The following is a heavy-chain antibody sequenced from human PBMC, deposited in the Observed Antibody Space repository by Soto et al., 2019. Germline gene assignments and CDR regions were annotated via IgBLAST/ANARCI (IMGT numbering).Heavy chain of an antibody. CDR2: IYYSGST. V-gene: IGHV4-61*01. J-gene: IGHJ5*02. CDR3: ARDTRSFGVWFDP. Sequence: SETLSLTCTVSGGSVSSGSDYWSWIRQPPGKGLEWIGDIYYSGSTNYNPSLKSRVTISVDTSKNQFSLKLSSVTAADTAVYYWARDTRSFGVWFDPWGQGTLVTVSS. D-gene: IGHD3-10*01. CDR1: GGSVSSGSDY.